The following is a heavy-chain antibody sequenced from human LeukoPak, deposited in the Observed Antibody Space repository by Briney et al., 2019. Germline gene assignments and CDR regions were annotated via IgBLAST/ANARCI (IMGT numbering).Heavy chain of an antibody. CDR1: GFTFSGYE. CDR3: ARSRIVVLGGPFDV. D-gene: IGHD3-22*01. V-gene: IGHV3-48*03. Sequence: GGSLRLSCVASGFTFSGYEMNWVRQAPGKGLEWVSYISSSGSTIYYADSVKGRLTISRDNAKNSLYLQMNSLRAEDTAVYYCARSRIVVLGGPFDVWGQGTLVTVSS. CDR2: ISSSGSTI. J-gene: IGHJ3*01.